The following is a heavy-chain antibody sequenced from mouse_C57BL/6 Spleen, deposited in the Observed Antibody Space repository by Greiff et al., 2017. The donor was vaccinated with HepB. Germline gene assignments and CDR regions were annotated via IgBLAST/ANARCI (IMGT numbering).Heavy chain of an antibody. CDR3: ARGGVYYYGSSSHWYFDV. Sequence: VQLKQSGPELVKPGASVKIPCKASGYTFTDYNMDWVKQSHGKSLEWIGDINPNNGGTIYNQKFKGKATLTVDKSSSTAYMELRSLTSEDTAVYYCARGGVYYYGSSSHWYFDVWGTGTTVTVSS. J-gene: IGHJ1*03. CDR1: GYTFTDYN. D-gene: IGHD1-1*01. V-gene: IGHV1-18*01. CDR2: INPNNGGT.